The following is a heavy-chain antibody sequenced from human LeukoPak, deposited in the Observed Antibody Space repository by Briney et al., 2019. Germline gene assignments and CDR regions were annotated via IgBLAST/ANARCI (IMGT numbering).Heavy chain of an antibody. CDR2: MNPNSGNT. J-gene: IGHJ3*02. CDR1: GYTFTSYD. CDR3: AREAEYCSSTSCWGAFDI. V-gene: IGHV1-8*03. D-gene: IGHD2-2*01. Sequence: GASVKVSCKASGYTFTSYDINWVRQATGQGLGWMGWMNPNSGNTGYAQKFQGRVTITRNTSISTAYMELSSLRSEDTAVYYCAREAEYCSSTSCWGAFDIWGQGTMVTVSS.